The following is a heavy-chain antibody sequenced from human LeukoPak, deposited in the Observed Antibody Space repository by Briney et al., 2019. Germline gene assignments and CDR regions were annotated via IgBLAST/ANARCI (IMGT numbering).Heavy chain of an antibody. V-gene: IGHV1-2*02. CDR3: ARHSSSYLDY. CDR1: GYTFTGHH. J-gene: IGHJ4*02. Sequence: ASVKVSCTASGYTFTGHHMHWVRQAPGQGLEWMGWINPNSGGTNYAQKFQGRFTMTRDTSISTAYMELGRLRSDDTAVYYCARHSSSYLDYWGQGTLVTVSS. D-gene: IGHD6-13*01. CDR2: INPNSGGT.